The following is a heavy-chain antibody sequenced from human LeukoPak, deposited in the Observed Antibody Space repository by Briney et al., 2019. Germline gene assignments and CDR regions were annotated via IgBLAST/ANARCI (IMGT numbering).Heavy chain of an antibody. CDR1: GFTFSSYG. Sequence: GGSLRLSCAASGFTFSSYGMHWVRQAPGKGLEWVAVISYDGSNKYYVDSVKGRFTISRGNSKNTLYLQMNSLRAEDTAVYYCAKDPAWFGELVVYYFDYWGQGTLVTVSS. D-gene: IGHD3-10*01. CDR3: AKDPAWFGELVVYYFDY. CDR2: ISYDGSNK. V-gene: IGHV3-30*18. J-gene: IGHJ4*02.